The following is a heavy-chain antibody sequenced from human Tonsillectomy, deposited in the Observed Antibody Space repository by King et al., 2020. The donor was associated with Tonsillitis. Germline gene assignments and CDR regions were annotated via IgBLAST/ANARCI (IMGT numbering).Heavy chain of an antibody. CDR1: GFSLSTLGMC. D-gene: IGHD1-26*01. J-gene: IGHJ4*02. CDR3: ARNVGSKGYFDF. CDR2: IDWDDNK. Sequence: PLKESGPALVKPTQTLTLTCTFSGFSLSTLGMCVSWIRQPPGKALEWLAFIDWDDNKDYSTSLKTRLTISKDTSKNQVVLTMTNMDPVDTATYFCARNVGSKGYFDFWGQGLLVTVSS. V-gene: IGHV2-70*01.